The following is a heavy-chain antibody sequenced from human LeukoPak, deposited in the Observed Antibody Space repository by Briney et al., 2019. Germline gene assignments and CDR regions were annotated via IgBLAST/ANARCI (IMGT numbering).Heavy chain of an antibody. V-gene: IGHV4-34*01. Sequence: SETLSLTCAVYGGSFSGYYWRRIRQPPGKGLEWIGEINHSGSTNYNPSLKSRVTISVNTSKNQFSLKLSSVTAADTAVYYCARGGCSSTSCYMSYYYYGMDVWGQGTTVTVSS. D-gene: IGHD2-2*02. CDR3: ARGGCSSTSCYMSYYYYGMDV. CDR2: INHSGST. CDR1: GGSFSGYY. J-gene: IGHJ6*02.